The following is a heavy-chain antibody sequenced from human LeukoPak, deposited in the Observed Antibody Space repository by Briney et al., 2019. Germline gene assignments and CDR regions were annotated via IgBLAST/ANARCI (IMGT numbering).Heavy chain of an antibody. CDR2: IYTSGST. V-gene: IGHV4-61*02. CDR1: GGSISSGSYY. Sequence: SETLSLTCTVSGGSISSGSYYWSWIRQPAGKGLEWIGRIYTSGSTNYNPSLKSRVTISVDTSKNQFSLKRSAVTAADTAVYYCARGTRRGKLDYWGQGTLVTVSS. J-gene: IGHJ4*02. CDR3: ARGTRRGKLDY. D-gene: IGHD1-14*01.